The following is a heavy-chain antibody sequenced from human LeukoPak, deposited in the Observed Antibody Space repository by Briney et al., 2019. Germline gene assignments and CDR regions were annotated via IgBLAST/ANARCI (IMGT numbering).Heavy chain of an antibody. V-gene: IGHV4-4*07. CDR2: IYTSGST. J-gene: IGHJ5*02. Sequence: PSETLSLTCTVSGSSISSYYWSWIRQPAGKGLEWIGRIYTSGSTNYNPSLKSRVTMSVDTSKNQFSLKLSSVTAADTAVYYCARDLRTGIAVAGRLFDPWGQGTLVTVSS. CDR3: ARDLRTGIAVAGRLFDP. CDR1: GSSISSYY. D-gene: IGHD6-19*01.